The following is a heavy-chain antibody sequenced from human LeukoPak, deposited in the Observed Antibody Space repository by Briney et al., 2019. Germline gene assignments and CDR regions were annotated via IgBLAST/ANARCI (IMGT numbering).Heavy chain of an antibody. CDR3: ARRRTVSSNISYWFDP. V-gene: IGHV1-8*01. CDR2: MNPNSGGA. J-gene: IGHJ5*02. D-gene: IGHD1/OR15-1a*01. CDR1: GYIFTSYD. Sequence: ASVKVSCKASGYIFTSYDINWVRQVAGQGLEWMGWMNPNSGGAAYAQKFQGRIAMTRDTSISTAYLELSRLRFDDTAVYYCARRRTVSSNISYWFDPWGQGTLVTVSS.